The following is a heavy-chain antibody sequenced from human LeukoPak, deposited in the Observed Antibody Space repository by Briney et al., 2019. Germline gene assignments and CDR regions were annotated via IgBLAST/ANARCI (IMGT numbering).Heavy chain of an antibody. V-gene: IGHV4-61*02. CDR2: LYTNENT. Sequence: TLSLICSVSGDSIGIGRYHWTWIRQACRSRKQYIGRLYTNENTNYIPPLEGRVSISVDTSKAQVFLKLASVTAADTAVYFCARGVVIDDYYMDVWGKGTALTDCS. J-gene: IGHJ6*03. CDR1: GDSIGIGRYH. CDR3: ARGVVIDDYYMDV. D-gene: IGHD2-21*01.